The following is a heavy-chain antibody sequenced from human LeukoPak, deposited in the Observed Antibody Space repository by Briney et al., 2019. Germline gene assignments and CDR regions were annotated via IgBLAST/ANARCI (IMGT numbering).Heavy chain of an antibody. CDR3: ARDTLYSSGRYSY. V-gene: IGHV3-23*01. D-gene: IGHD6-19*01. CDR1: GFTFSSYA. J-gene: IGHJ4*02. Sequence: GGSLRLSRAASGFTFSSYAMSWVRQAPGKGLEWVSAISGSGGSTYYADSVKGRFTISRDNSKNTLYLQMNSLRAEDTAVYYCARDTLYSSGRYSYWGQGTLVTVSS. CDR2: ISGSGGST.